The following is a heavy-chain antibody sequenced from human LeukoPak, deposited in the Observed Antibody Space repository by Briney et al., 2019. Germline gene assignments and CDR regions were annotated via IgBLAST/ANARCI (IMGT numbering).Heavy chain of an antibody. J-gene: IGHJ3*01. CDR3: AKAVAAPGAFDF. CDR2: ISWDSNSI. V-gene: IGHV3-9*01. CDR1: GFTFHESA. D-gene: IGHD6-19*01. Sequence: GGSLRLSCTASGFTFHESAMHWVRQAPGKGLEWVSGISWDSNSIIYADSVKGRFTISRENAKNSLYSQMNGLRVEDTALYYCAKAVAAPGAFDFWGQGTVVTVSS.